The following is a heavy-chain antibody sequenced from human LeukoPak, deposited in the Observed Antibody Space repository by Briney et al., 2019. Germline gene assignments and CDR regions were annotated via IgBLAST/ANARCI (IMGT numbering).Heavy chain of an antibody. Sequence: PGGSLRLSCAASRFTFSNYWMSWVRQAPGKGLEWVANMNRDGSEKNYVDFVKGRFTISRDNAKNLLFLQMNSLRVEDTAVYYCARDGGVIRFGGQDVWGQGTTVTVS. CDR2: MNRDGSEK. CDR1: RFTFSNYW. D-gene: IGHD3-16*01. CDR3: ARDGGVIRFGGQDV. V-gene: IGHV3-7*01. J-gene: IGHJ6*02.